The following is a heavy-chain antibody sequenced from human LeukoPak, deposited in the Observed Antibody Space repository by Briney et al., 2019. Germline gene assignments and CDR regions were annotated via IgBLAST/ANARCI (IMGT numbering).Heavy chain of an antibody. CDR3: ARDQRGATTTPTFDY. J-gene: IGHJ4*02. CDR2: ISSSSSYI. CDR1: GFTFSNYW. D-gene: IGHD1-26*01. Sequence: PGGSLRLSCAASGFTFSNYWMTWVRQAPGKGLEWVSSISSSSSYIYYADSVKGRFTISRDNAKNSLYLQMNSLRAEGTAVYYCARDQRGATTTPTFDYWGQGTLVTVSS. V-gene: IGHV3-21*01.